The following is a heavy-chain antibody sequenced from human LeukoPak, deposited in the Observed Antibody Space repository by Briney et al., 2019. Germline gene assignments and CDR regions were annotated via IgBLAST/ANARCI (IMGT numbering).Heavy chain of an antibody. D-gene: IGHD6-19*01. V-gene: IGHV1-2*04. J-gene: IGHJ6*03. CDR1: GYTFTAYY. Sequence: ASVKVSCKASGYTFTAYYLHWVRQAPGQGLEWLKWINPDSGGTNYSQKFQGWVTMTRDTSISTAYMELNRLTSDDTAVYYCAREAVAGSNYYYYMDVWGKGTTVTVSS. CDR3: AREAVAGSNYYYYMDV. CDR2: INPDSGGT.